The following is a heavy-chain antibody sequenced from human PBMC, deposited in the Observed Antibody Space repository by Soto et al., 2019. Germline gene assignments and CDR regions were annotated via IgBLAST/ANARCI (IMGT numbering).Heavy chain of an antibody. V-gene: IGHV1-8*01. Sequence: GASVKVSCKASGYTFTSDDINWVRQATGQGLEWMGWMNPNSGNTGYAQKFQGRVTMTTDTSTSTAYMELRTLRSDDTAVYYCAKADSNYAGRFSYYYMDVWGNGTLVTVSS. CDR3: AKADSNYAGRFSYYYMDV. CDR1: GYTFTSDD. CDR2: MNPNSGNT. J-gene: IGHJ6*03. D-gene: IGHD4-4*01.